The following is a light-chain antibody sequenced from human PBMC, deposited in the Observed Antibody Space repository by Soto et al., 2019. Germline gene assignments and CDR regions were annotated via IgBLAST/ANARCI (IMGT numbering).Light chain of an antibody. Sequence: QSVLTQPPSVSGAPGQRVTISCTGSSSNIGAGYDVHWYQQLPGTAPKLLIYGNSNRPSGVPDRFSGSKSGTSASLAITGLQAEDEADYYCQSYDSSLSGLYVVFGGGTKRTVL. CDR1: SSNIGAGYD. V-gene: IGLV1-40*01. J-gene: IGLJ2*01. CDR2: GNS. CDR3: QSYDSSLSGLYVV.